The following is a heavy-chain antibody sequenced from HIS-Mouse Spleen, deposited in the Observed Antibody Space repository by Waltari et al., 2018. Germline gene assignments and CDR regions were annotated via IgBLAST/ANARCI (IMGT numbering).Heavy chain of an antibody. V-gene: IGHV4-39*07. Sequence: QLQLQESGPGLVKPSETLSLTCPVSGGSISSSSYYWGWIHQPPGKGLEWIGSIYYSGSTYYNPSLKSRVTISVDTSKNQFSLKLSSVTAADTAVYYCARDYGDNWFDPWGQGTLVTVSS. D-gene: IGHD4-17*01. J-gene: IGHJ5*02. CDR2: IYYSGST. CDR1: GGSISSSSYY. CDR3: ARDYGDNWFDP.